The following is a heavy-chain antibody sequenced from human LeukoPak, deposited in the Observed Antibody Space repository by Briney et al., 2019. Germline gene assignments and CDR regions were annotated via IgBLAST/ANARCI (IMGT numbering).Heavy chain of an antibody. CDR3: ARETIDVTIIEVVRMGDAFDI. Sequence: SETLSLTCTVSGGSMSPYYWSWIRQPAGKGLEWIGRLYSTGSTTYNPSLKSRVTISVDTSKNQFSLRVSSVTAADTAVYYCARETIDVTIIEVVRMGDAFDIWGQGTMVAVSS. CDR2: LYSTGST. CDR1: GGSMSPYY. D-gene: IGHD3-22*01. J-gene: IGHJ3*02. V-gene: IGHV4-4*07.